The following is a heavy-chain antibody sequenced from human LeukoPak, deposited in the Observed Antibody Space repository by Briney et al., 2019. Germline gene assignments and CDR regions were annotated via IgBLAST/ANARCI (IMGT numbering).Heavy chain of an antibody. CDR3: ASYSSSRGDIEY. Sequence: GGSLRLSCAASGFTFSSYEMNWVRQAPGKGLEWVSYISSSGNTIYYADSVKGRFTISRDNAKNSLYLQMNSLRAEDTAVYYCASYSSSRGDIEYWGQGTLVTVSS. CDR2: ISSSGNTI. CDR1: GFTFSSYE. D-gene: IGHD3-10*01. V-gene: IGHV3-48*03. J-gene: IGHJ4*02.